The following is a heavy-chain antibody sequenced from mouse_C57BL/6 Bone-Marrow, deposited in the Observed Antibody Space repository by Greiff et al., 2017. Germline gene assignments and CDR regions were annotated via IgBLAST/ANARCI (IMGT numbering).Heavy chain of an antibody. J-gene: IGHJ4*01. Sequence: QVQLQQPGAELVKPGASVKLSCKASGYTFTSYWMHWVKQRPGQGLEWIGMIPPNSGSTNYNEKFKSKATLTVDKSSSTAYMQLSSLTSEDSAVYYCARDSSGPDYYAMDYWGQGTSGTVSS. CDR2: IPPNSGST. CDR1: GYTFTSYW. D-gene: IGHD3-2*02. CDR3: ARDSSGPDYYAMDY. V-gene: IGHV1-64*01.